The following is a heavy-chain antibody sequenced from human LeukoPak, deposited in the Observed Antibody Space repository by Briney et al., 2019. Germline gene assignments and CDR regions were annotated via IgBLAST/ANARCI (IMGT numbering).Heavy chain of an antibody. D-gene: IGHD3-10*01. CDR3: ARESGRYYGSGTYGMDV. CDR2: IIPILGIA. J-gene: IGHJ6*02. Sequence: SVKVSCKASGGTFSSYAISWVRQAPGQGLEWMGRIIPILGIANYAQKFQGRVTITADKSTSTAYMELSSLRSEDTAVYYCARESGRYYGSGTYGMDVWGQGTTVTVSS. CDR1: GGTFSSYA. V-gene: IGHV1-69*04.